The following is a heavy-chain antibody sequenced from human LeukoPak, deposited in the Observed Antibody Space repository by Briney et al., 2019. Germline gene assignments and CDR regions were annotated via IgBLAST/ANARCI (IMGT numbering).Heavy chain of an antibody. Sequence: GGSLRLSCAASGFTFSSYGMHWVRQAPGKGLEWVAVISYDGSNKYYADSVKGRFTISRDSSKNTLYLQMNSLRAEDTAVYYCAKAVGIVGATYYFDYWGQGTLVTVSS. V-gene: IGHV3-30*18. CDR3: AKAVGIVGATYYFDY. J-gene: IGHJ4*02. CDR2: ISYDGSNK. CDR1: GFTFSSYG. D-gene: IGHD1-26*01.